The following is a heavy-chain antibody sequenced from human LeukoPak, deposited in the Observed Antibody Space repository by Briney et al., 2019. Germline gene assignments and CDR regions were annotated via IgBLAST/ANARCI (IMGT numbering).Heavy chain of an antibody. CDR3: ARGRWRRWYSGSYRGEGAFDI. D-gene: IGHD1-26*01. CDR2: INHSGST. J-gene: IGHJ3*02. Sequence: SETLSLTCAVYGGSFSGYYWSWIRQPPGKRLEWIGEINHSGSTNYNPSLKSRVTISVDTSKNQFSLKLSSVTAADTAVYYCARGRWRRWYSGSYRGEGAFDIWGQGTMVTVS. CDR1: GGSFSGYY. V-gene: IGHV4-34*01.